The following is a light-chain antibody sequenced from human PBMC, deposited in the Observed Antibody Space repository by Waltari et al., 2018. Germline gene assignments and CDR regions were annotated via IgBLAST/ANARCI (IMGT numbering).Light chain of an antibody. V-gene: IGLV8-61*01. CDR3: VLYMGSGIAV. CDR2: STN. J-gene: IGLJ7*01. CDR1: SGSVSTSYY. Sequence: QTVVTQEPSFSVSPGGTVTLTCGLSSGSVSTSYYPSWYQQTPGQAPRTLIYSTNTRSSGVPDRFSGSILGNKAALTITGAQADVESDYYCVLYMGSGIAVFGGGTQLTVL.